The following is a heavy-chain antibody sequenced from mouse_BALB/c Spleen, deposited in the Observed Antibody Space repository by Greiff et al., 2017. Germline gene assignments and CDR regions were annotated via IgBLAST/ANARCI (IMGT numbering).Heavy chain of an antibody. CDR2: ISTYYGDA. J-gene: IGHJ4*01. CDR1: GYTFTDYA. Sequence: VHLVESGAELVRPGVSVKISCKGSGYTFTDYAMHWVKQSHAKSLEWIGVISTYYGDASYNQKFKGKATMTVDKSSSTAYMELARLTSEDSAIYYCARDTTGMDYWGQGTSVTVSS. D-gene: IGHD1-1*01. CDR3: ARDTTGMDY. V-gene: IGHV1S137*01.